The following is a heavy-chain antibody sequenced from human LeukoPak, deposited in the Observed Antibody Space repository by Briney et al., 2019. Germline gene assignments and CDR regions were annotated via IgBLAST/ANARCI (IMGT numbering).Heavy chain of an antibody. CDR2: ISGNGGST. J-gene: IGHJ4*02. CDR3: AKNWRRTDY. CDR1: GFSFSSYA. V-gene: IGHV3-23*01. Sequence: GGSLRLSCAASGFSFSSYAMSWVRQTPGKGLEWVSGISGNGGSTYYADSVKGRFTISRDNSKNTLYLQMNSLRAEDTAVYYCAKNWRRTDYWGQGTLVTVSS. D-gene: IGHD6-25*01.